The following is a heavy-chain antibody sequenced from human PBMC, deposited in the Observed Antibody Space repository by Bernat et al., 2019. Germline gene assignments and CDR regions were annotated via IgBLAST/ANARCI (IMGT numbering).Heavy chain of an antibody. CDR3: ARDVSRNNYYYYGMDV. J-gene: IGHJ6*02. V-gene: IGHV3-33*01. CDR1: GFTFSSYG. CDR2: IWYDGSNK. Sequence: QVQLVESGGGVVQPGRSLRLSCAASGFTFSSYGMHWVRQAPGKGLEWVAVIWYDGSNKYYADSVKGRFTISRDNSKNTLYLQMNSLRAEDTAVYYCARDVSRNNYYYYGMDVWGQGTTVIVSS.